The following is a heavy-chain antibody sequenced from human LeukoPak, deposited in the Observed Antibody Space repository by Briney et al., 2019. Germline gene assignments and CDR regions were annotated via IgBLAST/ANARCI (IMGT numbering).Heavy chain of an antibody. CDR2: INTNTGNP. CDR3: ARDIILYCSSTGCYNRDYYYGMDV. J-gene: IGHJ6*02. D-gene: IGHD2-2*02. CDR1: GYTFTSYA. V-gene: IGHV7-4-1*02. Sequence: ASVKVSCKASGYTFTSYAMNWVRQAPGQGLEWMGWINTNTGNPTYAQGFTGRFVFSLDTSVSTACLQISSLKAEDTAVYYCARDIILYCSSTGCYNRDYYYGMDVWGQGTTVIVSS.